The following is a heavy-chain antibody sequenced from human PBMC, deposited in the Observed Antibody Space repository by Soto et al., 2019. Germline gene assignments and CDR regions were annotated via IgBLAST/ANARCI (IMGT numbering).Heavy chain of an antibody. Sequence: EVQLLESGGGLVQPGGSLRLSCAASGFTFSSYAMSWVGQAPGKGLEWVSAISGSGGSTYYADSVKGRFTISRDTSKNTLYLQMNSLRAEDTAVYYCASLPLSSGWTGEIDYWGQGTLVTVSS. CDR3: ASLPLSSGWTGEIDY. CDR2: ISGSGGST. J-gene: IGHJ4*02. V-gene: IGHV3-23*01. D-gene: IGHD6-19*01. CDR1: GFTFSSYA.